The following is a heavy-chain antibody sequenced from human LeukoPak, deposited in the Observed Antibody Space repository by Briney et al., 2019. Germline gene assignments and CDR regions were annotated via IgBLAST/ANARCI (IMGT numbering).Heavy chain of an antibody. V-gene: IGHV3-21*01. D-gene: IGHD3-9*01. CDR2: ISSSSSYI. CDR3: VSAYYDFLTGYYSPHFGN. Sequence: GGSLRLSCAASGLAFSSYSMNWVRRAPGKGLEWVSSISSSSSYIHYAHSVNGRFTISRDNAKNSLYLQKNSLRAEDTAVYYCVSAYYDFLTGYYSPHFGNWGQGTLVNVSS. J-gene: IGHJ4*02. CDR1: GLAFSSYS.